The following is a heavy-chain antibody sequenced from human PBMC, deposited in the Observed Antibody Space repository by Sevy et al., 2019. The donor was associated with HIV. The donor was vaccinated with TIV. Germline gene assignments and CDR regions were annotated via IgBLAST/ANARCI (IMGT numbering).Heavy chain of an antibody. Sequence: ASVKVSCKASGYTFTGYYMHWVRQAPGQGLEWMGRINPNSGDTNYAQKFQGRVTMTMDTSISTAYMELSRLRSDDTAVYYCARVLSGSYYGSYWGQGTLVTVSS. D-gene: IGHD1-26*01. CDR2: INPNSGDT. J-gene: IGHJ4*02. CDR3: ARVLSGSYYGSY. CDR1: GYTFTGYY. V-gene: IGHV1-2*06.